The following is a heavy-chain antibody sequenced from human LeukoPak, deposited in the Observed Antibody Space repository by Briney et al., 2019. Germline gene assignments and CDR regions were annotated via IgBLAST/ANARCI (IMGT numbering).Heavy chain of an antibody. V-gene: IGHV3-66*01. D-gene: IGHD4-17*01. J-gene: IGHJ4*02. CDR2: MYSGGAT. Sequence: GGSLRLSCAASGVTFGSSYMSWVRQAPGQGLEWVSIMYSGGATDYSDSVKGRFTISRDNSKNTLYLQMNSLRAEDTAVYYCARDPSPFYGDYGYWGQGTLVIVSS. CDR3: ARDPSPFYGDYGY. CDR1: GVTFGSSY.